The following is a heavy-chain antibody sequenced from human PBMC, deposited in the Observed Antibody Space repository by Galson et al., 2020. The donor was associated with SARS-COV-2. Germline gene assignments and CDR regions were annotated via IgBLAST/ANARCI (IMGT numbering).Heavy chain of an antibody. CDR3: ARLTRVDTRVDY. CDR1: DGSISSSSHY. Sequence: SETLSLTCTVSDGSISSSSHYWGRIRPPPGKGLEWLGTLSYSGNTYYNPSLKSRVTVSVDTSKTQFSLKLTSVTAADTSIYYCARLTRVDTRVDYWGQGTLVTVSS. CDR2: LSYSGNT. J-gene: IGHJ4*02. D-gene: IGHD2-15*01. V-gene: IGHV4-39*01.